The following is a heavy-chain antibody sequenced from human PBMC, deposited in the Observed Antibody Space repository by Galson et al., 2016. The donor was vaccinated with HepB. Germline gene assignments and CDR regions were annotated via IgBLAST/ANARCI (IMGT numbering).Heavy chain of an antibody. D-gene: IGHD6-6*01. CDR3: ARHYSSSERFDFDS. V-gene: IGHV5-10-1*01. CDR2: IDPSDSQT. Sequence: QSGAEVKKPGESLRISCHGSGYSFTTYWISWVRQMPGKGLEWMGRIDPSDSQTNYSPSFQGHVTISGDKSTRTAYLQWSSLKASDTAIYYCARHYSSSERFDFDSWGQGTLVTVSS. J-gene: IGHJ4*02. CDR1: GYSFTTYW.